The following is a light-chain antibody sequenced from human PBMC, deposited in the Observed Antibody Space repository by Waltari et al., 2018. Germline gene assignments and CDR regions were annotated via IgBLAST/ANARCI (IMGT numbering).Light chain of an antibody. J-gene: IGLJ7*01. Sequence: QSVLTQPPSVSAAPGQRVTISCSGGSSHVGKNYVSWYRQLPGTAPLLLIFEGSERPSGIPGRFSGSKSGTSATLDITGLQSGDEADYYCGTWDSSLSGAVFGGGTHLTVL. CDR1: SSHVGKNY. CDR3: GTWDSSLSGAV. CDR2: EGS. V-gene: IGLV1-51*02.